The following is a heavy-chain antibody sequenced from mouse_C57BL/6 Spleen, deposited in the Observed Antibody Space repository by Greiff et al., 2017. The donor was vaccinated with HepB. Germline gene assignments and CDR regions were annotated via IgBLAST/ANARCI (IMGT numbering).Heavy chain of an antibody. CDR3: ARHERDSNYYAMGY. J-gene: IGHJ4*01. V-gene: IGHV1-62-2*01. CDR2: IYPGSGSI. Sequence: QVQLQQSGAELVKPGASVKLSCKASGYTFTEYTIHWVKQRSGQGLEWIGWIYPGSGSIKYNEKFKDKATLTVDKSSSTVYMELSRLTSEDSAVYFCARHERDSNYYAMGYWGHGASVTVSS. D-gene: IGHD2-5*01. CDR1: GYTFTEYT.